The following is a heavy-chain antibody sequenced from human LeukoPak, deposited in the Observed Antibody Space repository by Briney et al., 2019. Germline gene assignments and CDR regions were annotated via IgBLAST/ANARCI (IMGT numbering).Heavy chain of an antibody. CDR3: AREWDSGSYYLGYFDY. J-gene: IGHJ4*02. CDR2: IRNKANSYTT. V-gene: IGHV3-72*01. D-gene: IGHD1-26*01. Sequence: GGSLRLSCAASGFTFSDHYMDWVRQAPGKGLEWVGRIRNKANSYTTEYAASVKGRFTISRDDSKNSLYLQMNSLKCEDTAVYYCAREWDSGSYYLGYFDYWGQGSLLTV. CDR1: GFTFSDHY.